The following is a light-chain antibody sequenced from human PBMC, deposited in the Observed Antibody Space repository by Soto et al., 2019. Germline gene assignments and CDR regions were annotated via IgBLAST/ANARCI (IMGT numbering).Light chain of an antibody. V-gene: IGLV2-14*01. CDR3: TSYTSSSTPV. CDR1: SSDVGGYNY. Sequence: QSVLTQPAFVSGSPGQAITISCTGTSSDVGGYNYVSWYQQHPGKAPKLMIYEVSNRPSGVSDRFSGSKSGNTASLTISGLQAEDEADYYCTSYTSSSTPVFGTGTKVTV. J-gene: IGLJ1*01. CDR2: EVS.